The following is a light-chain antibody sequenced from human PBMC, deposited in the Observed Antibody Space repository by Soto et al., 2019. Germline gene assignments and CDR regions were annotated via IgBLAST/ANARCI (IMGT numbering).Light chain of an antibody. CDR3: QQYAGSPRT. CDR1: QNLGTLY. J-gene: IGKJ1*01. Sequence: EIVLTQSPGTLSLSPGERGTLSCRASQNLGTLYLAWFQQKSGQAPRLLIYSASRRATGIPDRFTGSGSGTDFTLTINRVEPEDFEVYFCQQYAGSPRTLGQGTKADIK. CDR2: SAS. V-gene: IGKV3-20*01.